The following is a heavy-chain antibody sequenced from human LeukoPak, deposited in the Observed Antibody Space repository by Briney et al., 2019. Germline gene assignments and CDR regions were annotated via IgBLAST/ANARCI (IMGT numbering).Heavy chain of an antibody. CDR1: GGSISSGSCY. CDR2: IYTSGNT. CDR3: ARGAFDYENLTGYAPEFDAFDI. Sequence: SQTLSLTCTVSGGSISSGSCYWSWIRQPAGKGLEWIGRIYTSGNTNYNPSLKSRVTISVDTSKNQFSLKLSSVTAADTAVYYCARGAFDYENLTGYAPEFDAFDIWGQGTMVTVSS. J-gene: IGHJ3*02. V-gene: IGHV4-61*02. D-gene: IGHD3-9*01.